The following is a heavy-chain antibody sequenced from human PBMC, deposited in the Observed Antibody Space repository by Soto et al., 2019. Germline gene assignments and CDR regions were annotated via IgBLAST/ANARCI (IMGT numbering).Heavy chain of an antibody. V-gene: IGHV1-2*02. CDR1: GYTFTGYY. CDR3: ARYCSGGSCYVGMDV. D-gene: IGHD2-15*01. J-gene: IGHJ6*02. CDR2: INPNSGGT. Sequence: GASVKVSCKASGYTFTGYYMHWVRQAPGQGLEWMGWINPNSGGTNYAQKFQGRVTMTRDTSISTAYMELSRLRSDDTAVYYCARYCSGGSCYVGMDVWGQGTTGTVSS.